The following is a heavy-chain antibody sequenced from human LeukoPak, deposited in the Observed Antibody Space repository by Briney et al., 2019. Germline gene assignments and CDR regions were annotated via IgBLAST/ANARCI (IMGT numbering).Heavy chain of an antibody. CDR2: IYTSGST. CDR3: ARDTYDSSGYYLTGYFDY. J-gene: IGHJ4*02. CDR1: GGSTSSYY. V-gene: IGHV4-4*07. D-gene: IGHD3-22*01. Sequence: SETLSLTCTVSGGSTSSYYWSWIRQPAGKGLEWIGRIYTSGSTNYNPSLKSRVSMSADTSKNQFSLKLSSVTAADTAVYYCARDTYDSSGYYLTGYFDYWGQGTLVTVSS.